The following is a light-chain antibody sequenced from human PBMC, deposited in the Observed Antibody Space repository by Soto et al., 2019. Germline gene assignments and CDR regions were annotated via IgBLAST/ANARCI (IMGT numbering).Light chain of an antibody. Sequence: QPVLTQSPSASASLGASVNLTCTLSSGHSSYAIAWHQQQPEKGPRYLMKLNSDGSHSKGDGIPDRFSGSSSGAERYLTISSLQSEDEADYYCQTWGTGKGVFGGGTKLTVL. CDR2: LNSDGSH. J-gene: IGLJ2*01. CDR1: SGHSSYA. V-gene: IGLV4-69*01. CDR3: QTWGTGKGV.